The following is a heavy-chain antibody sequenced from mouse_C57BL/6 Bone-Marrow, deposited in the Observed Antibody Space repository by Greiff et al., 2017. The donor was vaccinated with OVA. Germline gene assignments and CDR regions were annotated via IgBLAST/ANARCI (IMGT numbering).Heavy chain of an antibody. V-gene: IGHV3-6*01. D-gene: IGHD3-2*02. J-gene: IGHJ3*01. CDR2: ISYDGSN. Sequence: EVKLMESGPGLVKPSQSLSLTCSVTGYSITSGYYWNWIRQFPGNKLEWMGYISYDGSNNYNPSLKNRISITRDTSKNQFFLKLNSVTTEDTATYYCARGRSQLRLTWFAYWGQGTLVTVSA. CDR3: ARGRSQLRLTWFAY. CDR1: GYSITSGYY.